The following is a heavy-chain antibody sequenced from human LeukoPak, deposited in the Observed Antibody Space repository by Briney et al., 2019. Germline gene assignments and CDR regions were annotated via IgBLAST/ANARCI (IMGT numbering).Heavy chain of an antibody. V-gene: IGHV4-61*02. CDR2: IYTSGGT. J-gene: IGHJ4*02. D-gene: IGHD3-22*01. CDR1: GGSITNLDYY. CDR3: ARYDSSGYYYGFDY. Sequence: SQTLSLTCTVSGGSITNLDYYWTWIRQPAGKRLEWIGRIYTSGGTNYNPSLKSRVTMSVDRSKNEISLHLASLTAADTAVYYCARYDSSGYYYGFDYWGQGTLVTVSS.